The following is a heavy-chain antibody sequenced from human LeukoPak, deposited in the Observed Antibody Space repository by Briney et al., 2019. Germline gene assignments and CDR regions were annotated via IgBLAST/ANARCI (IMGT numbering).Heavy chain of an antibody. CDR3: AKICGSCQSGIFDY. D-gene: IGHD2-15*01. Sequence: GGSLRLSCAASGFNFRDAAMTWVRQAPGKGLEWVSLIGSVGFSTHYGDSVKGRFTTSRDNSKNTVYLQMNSLRAEDTAVYYCAKICGSCQSGIFDYWGQGTLVTVSS. CDR2: IGSVGFST. V-gene: IGHV3-23*01. CDR1: GFNFRDAA. J-gene: IGHJ4*02.